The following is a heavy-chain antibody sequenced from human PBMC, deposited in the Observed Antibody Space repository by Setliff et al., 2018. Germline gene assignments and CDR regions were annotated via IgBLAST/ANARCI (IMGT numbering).Heavy chain of an antibody. V-gene: IGHV4-38-2*02. D-gene: IGHD3-22*01. Sequence: SETLSLTCTVSGYSISSGYYWGWIRQPPGKGLEWIGSIYHSGSTYYNPSLKSRVTISVDTSKNQFSLKLSSVTAADTAVYYCARAVLVVDAEDYWGQGTLVTGS. CDR3: ARAVLVVDAEDY. CDR2: IYHSGST. J-gene: IGHJ4*02. CDR1: GYSISSGYY.